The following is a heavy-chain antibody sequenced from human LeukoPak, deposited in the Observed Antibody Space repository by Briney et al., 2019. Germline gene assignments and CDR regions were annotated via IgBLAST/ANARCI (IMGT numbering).Heavy chain of an antibody. V-gene: IGHV3-21*01. CDR2: ISTTSTYI. CDR3: ARADCFSSTCYLRSSWFDP. Sequence: GGSLRLSCAASGFTVSSNYMSWVRQAPGKGLEWVSSISTTSTYIYYRYSVKGRFTISRDNARNSLYLQMNGLRAEDTAVYYCARADCFSSTCYLRSSWFDPWGQGTLVTVSS. J-gene: IGHJ5*02. CDR1: GFTVSSNY. D-gene: IGHD2-2*01.